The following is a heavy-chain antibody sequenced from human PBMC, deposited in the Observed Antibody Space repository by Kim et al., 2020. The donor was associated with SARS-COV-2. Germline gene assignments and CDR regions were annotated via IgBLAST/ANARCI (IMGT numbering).Heavy chain of an antibody. CDR2: MNPNSGNT. V-gene: IGHV1-8*01. CDR1: GYTFTSYD. D-gene: IGHD2-2*01. J-gene: IGHJ5*02. Sequence: ASVKVSCKASGYTFTSYDINWVRQATGQGLEWMGWMNPNSGNTGYAQKFQDRVTMTRNTSISTAYMELSSLRSEDTAVYYCARGLSGIAERVLGVVPASRGSNWFDPWGQGTLVTVSS. CDR3: ARGLSGIAERVLGVVPASRGSNWFDP.